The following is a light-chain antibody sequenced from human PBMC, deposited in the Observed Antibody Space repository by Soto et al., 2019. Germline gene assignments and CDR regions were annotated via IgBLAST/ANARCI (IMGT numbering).Light chain of an antibody. V-gene: IGKV3-15*01. J-gene: IGKJ5*01. CDR2: GAS. Sequence: EIVMTQSPATLSVSPGERATLSRRASQNILSNLAWYQQKPGQPPRLLIYGASTRDTGIPARFSGSGSGTEFTLPISRLQSEDFEIYYCQQYNNWPITFGQGTRLEIK. CDR3: QQYNNWPIT. CDR1: QNILSN.